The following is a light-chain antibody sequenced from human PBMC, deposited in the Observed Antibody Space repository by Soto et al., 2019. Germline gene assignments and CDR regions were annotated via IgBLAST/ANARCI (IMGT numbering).Light chain of an antibody. J-gene: IGKJ1*01. CDR2: KAT. CDR3: QQYNSYWT. CDR1: QSISSR. V-gene: IGKV1-5*03. Sequence: DIQMTQSPSTLSASVGDRVTITCRASQSISSRLAWYQQKPGKAPKLLIYKATSLESGVPSRVSGSGSGTEFTLTISSLQPDDSATYYCQQYNSYWTFGQGTKVEIK.